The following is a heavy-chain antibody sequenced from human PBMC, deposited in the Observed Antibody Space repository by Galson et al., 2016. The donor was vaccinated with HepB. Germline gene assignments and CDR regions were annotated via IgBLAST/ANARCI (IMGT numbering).Heavy chain of an antibody. D-gene: IGHD6-19*01. CDR1: GFTFSSHA. Sequence: SLRLSCAASGFTFSSHAMHWVRQAPGKGLEWVAVILYDGSNEYYAESVKGRFTISRENSKNTLFLQMNSLRVEDTAVYYCAKELGQWLISRFYYHGMDAWGQGTTVTVS. CDR3: AKELGQWLISRFYYHGMDA. CDR2: ILYDGSNE. V-gene: IGHV3-30-3*01. J-gene: IGHJ6*02.